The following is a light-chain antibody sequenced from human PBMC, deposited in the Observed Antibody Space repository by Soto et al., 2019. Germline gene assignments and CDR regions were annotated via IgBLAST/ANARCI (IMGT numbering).Light chain of an antibody. V-gene: IGLV2-11*01. Sequence: QSALTQPRSVSGSPEQSVTISCTGSASDVGDYNYVSWYHRHPGKAPKLVIYDVNKRPSGVPDRFSGSKSGNAASLTISGLQAEDEADYYCCSFAGSHTLYVFGPGTKLTVL. CDR1: ASDVGDYNY. J-gene: IGLJ1*01. CDR2: DVN. CDR3: CSFAGSHTLYV.